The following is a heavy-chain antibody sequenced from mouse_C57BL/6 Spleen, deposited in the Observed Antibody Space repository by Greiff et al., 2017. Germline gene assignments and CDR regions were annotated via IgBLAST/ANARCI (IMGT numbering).Heavy chain of an antibody. CDR3: ARGDSSGLYAMDY. CDR2: ISSGGSYT. CDR1: GFTFSSYG. D-gene: IGHD3-2*02. J-gene: IGHJ4*01. Sequence: EVQGVESGGDLVKPGGSLKLSCAASGFTFSSYGMSWVRQSPDKRLEWVATISSGGSYTYYPDSVKGRFTISRDNAKNTLYLQMSSLKSEDTAMYYCARGDSSGLYAMDYWGQGTSVTVSS. V-gene: IGHV5-6*01.